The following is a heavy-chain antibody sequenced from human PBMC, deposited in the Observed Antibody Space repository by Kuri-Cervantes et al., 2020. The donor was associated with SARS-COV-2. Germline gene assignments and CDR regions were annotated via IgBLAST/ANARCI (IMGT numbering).Heavy chain of an antibody. CDR1: GFSLSTSGVG. CDR3: ARALATVTTYDY. CDR2: IDWDDDK. V-gene: IGHV2-70*11. D-gene: IGHD4-17*01. J-gene: IGHJ4*02. Sequence: SGPTQVKPTQTLTLTCTFSGFSLSTSGVGVGWIRQPPGKALGWLARIDWDDDKYYSTSLKTRLTISKDTSKNQVVLTMTNMDPVDTATYYCARALATVTTYDYWGQGTLVTVSS.